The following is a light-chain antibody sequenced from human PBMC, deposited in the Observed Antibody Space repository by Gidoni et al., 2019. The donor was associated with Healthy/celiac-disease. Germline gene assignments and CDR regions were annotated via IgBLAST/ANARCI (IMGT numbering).Light chain of an antibody. J-gene: IGKJ3*01. CDR3: QQYYSTPHST. Sequence: DIVMTQSPDSLAVSLGERATINCKSSQSVLYSSNNKNYLAWYQQKPGQPPKLLIYWASTRESGVPDRFSGSGSGTDFTLTISSLQAEDVAVYYCQQYYSTPHSTFGPGTKVEIK. CDR2: WAS. V-gene: IGKV4-1*01. CDR1: QSVLYSSNNKNY.